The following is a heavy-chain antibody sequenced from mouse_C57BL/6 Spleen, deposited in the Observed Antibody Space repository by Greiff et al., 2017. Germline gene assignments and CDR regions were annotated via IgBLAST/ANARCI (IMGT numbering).Heavy chain of an antibody. CDR3: ARLSSGCLGY. J-gene: IGHJ2*01. CDR1: GYTFTSYW. Sequence: QVQLQQPGAELVMPGASVKLSCKASGYTFTSYWMHWVKQRPGQGLEWIGEIDPSDSYTNYNQKFKGKATLTVDKSSSTSYMQLSSLTSSDSAVYYCARLSSGCLGYWGQGTTLTVSS. D-gene: IGHD3-2*02. V-gene: IGHV1-69*01. CDR2: IDPSDSYT.